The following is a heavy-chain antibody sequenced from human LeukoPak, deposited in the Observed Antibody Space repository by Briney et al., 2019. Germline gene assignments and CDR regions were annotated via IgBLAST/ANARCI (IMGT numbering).Heavy chain of an antibody. Sequence: GGSLRLSCAASGFTFSTYSMNWVRQAPGKGLEWVSSISSSSSYIYYADSVKGRFTISRDNAKNSLYLQMNSLRAEDTAVYYCAKDRCSNGIGCYYYYMDVWGKGTTVTISS. J-gene: IGHJ6*03. CDR2: ISSSSSYI. D-gene: IGHD2-8*01. V-gene: IGHV3-21*01. CDR3: AKDRCSNGIGCYYYYMDV. CDR1: GFTFSTYS.